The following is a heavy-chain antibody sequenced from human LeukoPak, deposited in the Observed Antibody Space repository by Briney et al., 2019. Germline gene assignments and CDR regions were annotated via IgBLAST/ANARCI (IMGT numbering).Heavy chain of an antibody. CDR1: GGSISSSSYY. D-gene: IGHD3-10*01. CDR3: ASLPHYGSGSHHDY. V-gene: IGHV4-39*01. J-gene: IGHJ4*02. Sequence: SETLSLTCTVSGGSISSSSYYWGWIRQPPGKGLEWIGSIYYSGSTYYNPSLKSRVTISVDTSKNQFSLKLSSVTAADTAVYYCASLPHYGSGSHHDYWGQGTLATVSS. CDR2: IYYSGST.